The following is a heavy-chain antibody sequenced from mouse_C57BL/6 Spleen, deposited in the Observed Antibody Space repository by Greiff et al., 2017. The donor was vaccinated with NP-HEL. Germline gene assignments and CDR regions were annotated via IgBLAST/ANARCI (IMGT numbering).Heavy chain of an antibody. CDR2: IYPGDGDT. Sequence: QVQLQQSGPELVKPGASVKISCKASGYAFSSSWMNWVKQRPGKGLEWIGRIYPGDGDTNYNGKFKGKATLTADKSSSTANMQLSSLTSEDSAVYFGAMSNYWYFDGWGTGTTVTVSS. J-gene: IGHJ1*03. CDR1: GYAFSSSW. V-gene: IGHV1-82*01. D-gene: IGHD2-3*01. CDR3: AMSNYWYFDG.